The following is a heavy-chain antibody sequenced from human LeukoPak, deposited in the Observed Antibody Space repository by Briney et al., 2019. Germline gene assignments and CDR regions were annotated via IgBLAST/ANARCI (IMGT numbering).Heavy chain of an antibody. CDR3: ASPELPPTGYYYYYYMDV. CDR1: GFTVSSNY. V-gene: IGHV3-66*02. D-gene: IGHD3-10*01. CDR2: IYSGGST. J-gene: IGHJ6*03. Sequence: GGSLRLSCAASGFTVSSNYMSWVRQAPGKGPEWVSVIYSGGSTYYADSVKGRFTISRDNSKNTLYLQMNSLRAVDTAVYYCASPELPPTGYYYYYYMDVWGKGTTVTVSS.